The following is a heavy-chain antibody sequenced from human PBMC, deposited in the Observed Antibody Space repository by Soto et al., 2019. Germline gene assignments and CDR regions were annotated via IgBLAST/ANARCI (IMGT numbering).Heavy chain of an antibody. V-gene: IGHV4-38-2*01. CDR2: IHHSGSVFESGST. Sequence: SETLSLTCAVSGSSITITYYWGWVRQPPGKGLEWIGSIHHSGSVFESGSTHYNPSFKSRVTISADTSKNQFSLKQTSVTAADTAVYFCARNSSSSYFDYWGQGTLVTVSS. CDR3: ARNSSSSYFDY. J-gene: IGHJ4*02. D-gene: IGHD6-13*01. CDR1: GSSITITYY.